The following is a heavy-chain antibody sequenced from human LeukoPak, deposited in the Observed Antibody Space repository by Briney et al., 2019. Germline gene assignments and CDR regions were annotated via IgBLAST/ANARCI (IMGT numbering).Heavy chain of an antibody. CDR3: VKDVGGSYAFDY. Sequence: GGSLRLSCSASGFTFSRYAMHWVRQAPGKGLEYVSGINDNGERTHYGDSVKGRFSIPRDNSKNTLHLQMSTLRAEDTALYYCVKDVGGSYAFDYWGQGILVTVAS. CDR1: GFTFSRYA. J-gene: IGHJ4*02. V-gene: IGHV3-64D*09. CDR2: INDNGERT. D-gene: IGHD1-26*01.